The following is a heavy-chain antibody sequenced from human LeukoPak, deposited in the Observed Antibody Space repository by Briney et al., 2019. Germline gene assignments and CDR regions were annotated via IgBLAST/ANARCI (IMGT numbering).Heavy chain of an antibody. J-gene: IGHJ4*02. CDR1: GYSISSGYY. CDR3: AKGLTTHDY. V-gene: IGHV4-38-2*02. Sequence: PSETLSLTCTVSGYSISSGYYWGWIRQPPGKGLEWIGSIYHSGSTYYNPSLKSRVTISVDTSKNQFSLKLSSVTAADTAVYYCAKGLTTHDYWGQGTLVTVSS. CDR2: IYHSGST. D-gene: IGHD4-11*01.